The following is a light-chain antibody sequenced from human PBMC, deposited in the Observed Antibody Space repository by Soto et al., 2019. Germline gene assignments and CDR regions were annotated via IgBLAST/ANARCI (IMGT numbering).Light chain of an antibody. CDR3: MQGTHRPPYT. V-gene: IGKV2-30*01. CDR2: KVS. CDR1: QSLVYSDGNTY. J-gene: IGKJ2*01. Sequence: EVVLTQSPLSLPVTLGQSASISFRSRQSLVYSDGNTYLSWFHQRPGQSPRRLIYKVSVRDPGVPDRFSGIGSGTGFTLRISRVEAEDVGVYYCMQGTHRPPYTFGHGTKLEIQ.